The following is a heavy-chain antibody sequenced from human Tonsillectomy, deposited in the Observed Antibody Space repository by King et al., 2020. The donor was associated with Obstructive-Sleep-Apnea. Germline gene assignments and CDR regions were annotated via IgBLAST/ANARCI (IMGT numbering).Heavy chain of an antibody. D-gene: IGHD2-21*02. Sequence: VQLVESGGGVVQPGRSLRLSCAASGFTFSSYGIHWVRQAPGKGLEWVAVIWYDGSNKYYADSVKGRFTISRDNSKNTLYLQMNSLRAEDTAVYYCAKDKGASGDYAFDYWGQGTLVTVSS. CDR3: AKDKGASGDYAFDY. V-gene: IGHV3-33*06. J-gene: IGHJ4*02. CDR1: GFTFSSYG. CDR2: IWYDGSNK.